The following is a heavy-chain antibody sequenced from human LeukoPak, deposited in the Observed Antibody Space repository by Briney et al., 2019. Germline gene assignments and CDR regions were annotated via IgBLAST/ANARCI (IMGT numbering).Heavy chain of an antibody. J-gene: IGHJ5*02. CDR2: IIPIFGTA. D-gene: IGHD5-12*01. CDR3: ASSGYDSRGWFDP. V-gene: IGHV1-69*05. Sequence: ASVKVSCKASGGTFSSYAISWVRQAPGQGLEWMGGIIPIFGTANYAQKFQGRVTITTDESTSTAYMELSGLRSEDTAVYYCASSGYDSRGWFDPWGQGTLVTVSS. CDR1: GGTFSSYA.